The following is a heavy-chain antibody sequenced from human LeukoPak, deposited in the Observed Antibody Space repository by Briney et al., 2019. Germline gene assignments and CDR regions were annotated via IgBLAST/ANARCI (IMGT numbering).Heavy chain of an antibody. V-gene: IGHV3-33*06. CDR3: AKGRGSSWCAFNY. CDR1: GFTFSSYG. D-gene: IGHD6-13*01. CDR2: IWYDGSNK. Sequence: GGSLRLSCAASGFTFSSYGMLWVRQAPGKGLEWVAVIWYDGSNKYYADSVKGRFTISRDNSKNTLYLQMNSLRAEDTAVYYCAKGRGSSWCAFNYWGQGTLVTVSS. J-gene: IGHJ4*02.